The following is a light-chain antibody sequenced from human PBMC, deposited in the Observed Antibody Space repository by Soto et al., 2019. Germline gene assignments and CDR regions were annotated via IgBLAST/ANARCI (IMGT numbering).Light chain of an antibody. J-gene: IGKJ1*01. CDR2: AAS. CDR1: QSISSY. V-gene: IGKV1-39*01. CDR3: QQSYSTPPWT. Sequence: DIQMTQSPSSLSASVGYRVTITCRSSQSISSYLNWYQQKPGKAPKLLIYAASSLQSGVPSRFSGTGSGKDFTLTISTLQPADFATYYCQQSYSTPPWTFGPGTKADIK.